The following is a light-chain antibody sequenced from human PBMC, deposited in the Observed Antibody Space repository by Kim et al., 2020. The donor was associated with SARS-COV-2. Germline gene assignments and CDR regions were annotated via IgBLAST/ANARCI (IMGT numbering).Light chain of an antibody. Sequence: SSELTQDPAVSVALGQTVRITCQGDSLRSYYASWYQQKPGQAPVLVIYGKNNRPSGIPDRFSGSSSGNTASLTITGAQAEDEADYYCNFRDSSVNHAVFG. CDR2: GKN. CDR3: NFRDSSVNHAV. J-gene: IGLJ7*01. CDR1: SLRSYY. V-gene: IGLV3-19*01.